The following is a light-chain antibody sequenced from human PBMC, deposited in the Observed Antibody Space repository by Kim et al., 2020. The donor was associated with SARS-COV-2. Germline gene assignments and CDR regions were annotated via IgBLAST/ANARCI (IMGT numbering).Light chain of an antibody. CDR1: NIEGKN. J-gene: IGLJ7*01. CDR2: RDN. Sequence: VSGALGQTAKITCGGINIEGKNVNWYQQKSGQAPVLVIYRDNNRPSGIPERFSGSNSGNTATLTISGTQAGDEADYFCQVWDSGVVFGGGTQLTVL. V-gene: IGLV3-9*01. CDR3: QVWDSGVV.